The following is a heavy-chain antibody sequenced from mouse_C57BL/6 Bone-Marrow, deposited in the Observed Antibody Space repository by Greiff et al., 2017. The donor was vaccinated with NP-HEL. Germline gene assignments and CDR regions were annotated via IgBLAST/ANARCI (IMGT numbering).Heavy chain of an antibody. CDR1: GYTFTSYT. Sequence: VQLQQSGAELARPGASVKMSCKASGYTFTSYTMHWVKQRPGQGLEWIGYINPSSGYTKYNQKFKDKATLTADKSSSTAYMQLSSLTSEDSAVYYCARRTNGVLWYFDVWGTGTTVTVSS. CDR2: INPSSGYT. CDR3: ARRTNGVLWYFDV. J-gene: IGHJ1*03. V-gene: IGHV1-4*01.